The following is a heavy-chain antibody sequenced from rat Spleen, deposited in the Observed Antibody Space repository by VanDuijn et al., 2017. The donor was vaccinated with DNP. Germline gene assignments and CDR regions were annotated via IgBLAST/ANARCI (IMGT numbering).Heavy chain of an antibody. V-gene: IGHV5S10*01. Sequence: VQLVESGGGLVQPGRSLKLSCAASGFTFSDYYMAWVRHAPPKGLGWVATITYDVIRTYYRDSGKGRFTISRDNAKSTLNLQMDSLRSEDTATYYCARRGYGGRGFFDYWGQGVMVTVSS. CDR2: ITYDVIRT. CDR1: GFTFSDYY. CDR3: ARRGYGGRGFFDY. J-gene: IGHJ2*01. D-gene: IGHD1-11*01.